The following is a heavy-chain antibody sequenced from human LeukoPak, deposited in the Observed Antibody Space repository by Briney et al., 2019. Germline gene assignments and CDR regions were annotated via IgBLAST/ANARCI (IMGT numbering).Heavy chain of an antibody. V-gene: IGHV6-1*01. CDR1: GDSVSRNNAG. CDR3: ARARFGGATGFDI. Sequence: SQTLSLTCGISGDSVSRNNAGWSWIRQSPSRGLEWLGRTYYRSKWYSDFAPSVRNRITINPDTSKNQFSLQLNSVTPEDTAVYYCARARFGGATGFDIWGQGTMVTVSS. CDR2: TYYRSKWYS. J-gene: IGHJ3*02. D-gene: IGHD3-16*01.